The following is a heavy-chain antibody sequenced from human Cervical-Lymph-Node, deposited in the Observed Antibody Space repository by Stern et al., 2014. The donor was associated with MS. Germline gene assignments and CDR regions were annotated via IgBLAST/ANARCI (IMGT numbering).Heavy chain of an antibody. J-gene: IGHJ4*02. CDR2: IIPVFGTA. CDR3: AREGLAVTGTVYYFDT. CDR1: GGTFSDFA. D-gene: IGHD6-19*01. Sequence: VKLVESGAEVKKPGSSGKVSCKASGGTFSDFAISWVRQAPRQGLEWMGGIIPVFGTANYAQKFQGRVTITADESTSTAYMEVASLRSEDTAIYYCAREGLAVTGTVYYFDTWGQGTLVTVSS. V-gene: IGHV1-69*01.